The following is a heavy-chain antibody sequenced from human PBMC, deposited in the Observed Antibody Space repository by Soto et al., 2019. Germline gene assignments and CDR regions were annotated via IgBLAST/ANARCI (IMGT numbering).Heavy chain of an antibody. V-gene: IGHV1-3*01. Sequence: QVQLVQSGAEVKKPGASVKVSCKASGYTFTSYAMHWVRQAPGQRLEWMGCINAGNGNTKYSQKFQGRVTITRDTSASTAYMELSSLRSEDTAVYYCARDDGVVLMGEYYYYGMDVWGQGTTVTVSS. CDR1: GYTFTSYA. CDR3: ARDDGVVLMGEYYYYGMDV. J-gene: IGHJ6*02. CDR2: INAGNGNT. D-gene: IGHD2-2*01.